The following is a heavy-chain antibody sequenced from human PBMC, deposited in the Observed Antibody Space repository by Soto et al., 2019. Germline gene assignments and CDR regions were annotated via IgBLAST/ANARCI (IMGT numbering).Heavy chain of an antibody. Sequence: VGSLRLSCASSVFTLSSYDMHWVRQSTGKCLEWVSAIGTAGDPYYPGSVKGRFTISRENAKNSLYLQMNSLRAGDTAVYYCARKVSYCSSTSCYDWFDPWGQATLVTVSS. CDR1: VFTLSSYD. CDR2: IGTAGDP. CDR3: ARKVSYCSSTSCYDWFDP. V-gene: IGHV3-13*05. D-gene: IGHD2-2*01. J-gene: IGHJ5*02.